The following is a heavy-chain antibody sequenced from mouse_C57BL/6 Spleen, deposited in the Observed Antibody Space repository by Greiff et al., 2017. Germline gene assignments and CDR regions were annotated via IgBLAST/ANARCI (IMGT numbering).Heavy chain of an antibody. Sequence: QVQLQQPGAELVMPGASVKLSCKASGYTFTSYWMHWVKQRPGQGLAWIGEIDPSDSYTNYNPKFKGQSTLTVDKSSSTAYMQSSSLTSESSAGYYCARGAVVASGWYFDVWGTGTTVTVSS. D-gene: IGHD1-1*01. CDR3: ARGAVVASGWYFDV. CDR1: GYTFTSYW. V-gene: IGHV1-69*01. CDR2: IDPSDSYT. J-gene: IGHJ1*03.